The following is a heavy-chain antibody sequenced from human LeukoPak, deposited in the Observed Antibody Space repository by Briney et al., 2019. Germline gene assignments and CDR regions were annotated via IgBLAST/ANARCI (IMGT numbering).Heavy chain of an antibody. CDR3: ARSSPPTYYHFYYYMDV. J-gene: IGHJ6*03. V-gene: IGHV1-2*02. CDR2: INPNSGGA. CDR1: GYTFTGYY. D-gene: IGHD6-13*01. Sequence: ASVKVSCKASGYTFTGYYMHWVRRAPGQGLEWMGWINPNSGGAKYAQNFQGRVIMTTDTSISTAYMELTSLRSDDTAVYYCARSSPPTYYHFYYYMDVWGKGSTVTVSS.